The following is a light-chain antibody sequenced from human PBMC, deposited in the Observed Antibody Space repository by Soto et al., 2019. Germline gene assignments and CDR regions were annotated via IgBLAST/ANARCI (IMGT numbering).Light chain of an antibody. Sequence: DIQMTQFPSSLSASVGDRVTITCRASQTISTYLNWYQQKPGKAPKLLIYAASTLQSGVPSRFSGRGSGTDFILTISGLQPEDSAIYYCQNSYRAPPLTFGQGTKVEI. CDR2: AAS. V-gene: IGKV1-39*01. CDR1: QTISTY. CDR3: QNSYRAPPLT. J-gene: IGKJ1*01.